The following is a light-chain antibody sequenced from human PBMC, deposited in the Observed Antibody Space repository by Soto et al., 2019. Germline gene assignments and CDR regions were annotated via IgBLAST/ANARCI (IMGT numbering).Light chain of an antibody. CDR2: LGS. J-gene: IGKJ1*01. CDR3: MQPLQSWT. Sequence: DIVRTQSPRSLPVTPDAPASISCSSSHSLLHSNGSKYLDWYLQKPGQPPQLLIYLGSNRASGVPDRFSGSGSGTDFTLKISRVEAEDVGVYYCMQPLQSWTFGQGTKVDI. CDR1: HSLLHSNGSKY. V-gene: IGKV2-28*01.